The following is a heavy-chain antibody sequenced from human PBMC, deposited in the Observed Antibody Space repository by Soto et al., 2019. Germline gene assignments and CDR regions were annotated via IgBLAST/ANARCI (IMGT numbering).Heavy chain of an antibody. Sequence: QVQLQQWGAGLLKPSETLSLTCAVYGGSFSGYYWSWIRQPPGKGLEWIGEINHSGSTNYNPSLKSRVTISVDTSKNQFSLKLSSVTASDTAVYYCARVGENCSGGSCYSAHYYYYYMDVWGKGTTVTVSS. CDR2: INHSGST. J-gene: IGHJ6*03. CDR3: ARVGENCSGGSCYSAHYYYYYMDV. V-gene: IGHV4-34*01. CDR1: GGSFSGYY. D-gene: IGHD2-15*01.